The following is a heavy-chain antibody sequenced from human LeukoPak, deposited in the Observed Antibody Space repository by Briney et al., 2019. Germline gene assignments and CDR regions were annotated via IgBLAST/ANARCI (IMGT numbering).Heavy chain of an antibody. CDR2: ISYVGSNK. CDR3: ARISVNYYYVMDV. CDR1: GFTFSNYA. J-gene: IGHJ6*02. V-gene: IGHV3-30*03. Sequence: PGGSLRLSCAASGFTFSNYAMHWVRQAPGKGLEWVAVISYVGSNKYYADSVKGRFTISRDNSENTLYLQMNSLRPEDTAVYYCARISVNYYYVMDVWGQGTTVTVSS.